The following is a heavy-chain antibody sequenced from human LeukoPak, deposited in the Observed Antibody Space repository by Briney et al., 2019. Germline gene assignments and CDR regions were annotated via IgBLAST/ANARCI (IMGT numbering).Heavy chain of an antibody. CDR2: VSYEGTIK. V-gene: IGHV3-30*14. CDR3: AREKFDS. CDR1: GFAFSNFA. Sequence: PGGSLRLSCAASGFAFSNFAMHWVRQAPGKGLEWVAVVSYEGTIKYYSDSAKGRFTISRDNSNSLISLQMNNLTTEDTAVYYCAREKFDSWGQGTLSSSPQ. J-gene: IGHJ5*01.